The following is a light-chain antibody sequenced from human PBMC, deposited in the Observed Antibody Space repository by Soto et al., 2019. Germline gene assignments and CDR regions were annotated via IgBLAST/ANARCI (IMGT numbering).Light chain of an antibody. V-gene: IGKV1-39*01. J-gene: IGKJ4*02. CDR1: QSISRY. Sequence: DIQLTQSPSSLSASVGDRVTITCRASQSISRYLKWYQQKPGKAPKLLIYIASNLQSGVPSRFSGSGSGTDFNLTISSLQPEDFETSYCQQSYSTPTRTFGGGTKVEIK. CDR2: IAS. CDR3: QQSYSTPTRT.